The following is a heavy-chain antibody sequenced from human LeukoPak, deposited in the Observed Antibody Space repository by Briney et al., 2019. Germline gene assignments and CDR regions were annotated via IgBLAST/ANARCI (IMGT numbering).Heavy chain of an antibody. CDR3: ARAPDY. Sequence: SETLSLTCAVYGGSFIGYDWTWVRQPPGKGLEWIGEINHSGGTNYNPPLKSRVTISLNTSKNQFSLKLSSVTAADTAVYYRARAPDYWGQGTLVTVSS. CDR2: INHSGGT. J-gene: IGHJ4*02. CDR1: GGSFIGYD. V-gene: IGHV4-34*01.